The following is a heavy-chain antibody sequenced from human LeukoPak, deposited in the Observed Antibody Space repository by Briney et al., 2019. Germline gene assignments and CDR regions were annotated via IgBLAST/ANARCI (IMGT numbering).Heavy chain of an antibody. V-gene: IGHV3-64*01. D-gene: IGHD6-13*01. CDR2: ISSNGGST. Sequence: GGSLRLSCAASGFTFSSYAMHWVRQAPGKGLEYVSAISSNGGSTYYANSVKGRFTISRDNSKNSLYLQMNSLRAEDTAVYYCARDMGIAAALGFDPWGQGTLVTVSS. J-gene: IGHJ5*02. CDR3: ARDMGIAAALGFDP. CDR1: GFTFSSYA.